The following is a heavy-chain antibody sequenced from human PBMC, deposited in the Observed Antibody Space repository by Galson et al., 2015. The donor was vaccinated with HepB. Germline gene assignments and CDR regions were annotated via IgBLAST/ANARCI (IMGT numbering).Heavy chain of an antibody. CDR2: IYWNDDK. J-gene: IGHJ5*02. Sequence: PALVKPTQTLTLTCSFSGFSLNTRGVGVGWFRQPPGKALEWLALIYWNDDKRYSPSLKSRLTITRDTSKNQVVLTLINVDPVDSGTYYCAHSHFMEWFQGDKKDWFDPWGQGILVTVSS. V-gene: IGHV2-5*01. D-gene: IGHD3-3*01. CDR1: GFSLNTRGVG. CDR3: AHSHFMEWFQGDKKDWFDP.